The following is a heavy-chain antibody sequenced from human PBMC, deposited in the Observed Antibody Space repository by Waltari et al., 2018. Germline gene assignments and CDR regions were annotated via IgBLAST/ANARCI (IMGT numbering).Heavy chain of an antibody. Sequence: QVQLQESGPGLVKPSETLSLTCAVSGYSLSSGYYLGLIRQPPAKGLEWIGSIYHSGSTYYNPSLKSRVTISVDTSKNQFSLKLSSVTAADTAVYYCASRAASLESSRYGVWFDPWGQGTLVTVSS. J-gene: IGHJ5*02. V-gene: IGHV4-38-2*01. CDR3: ASRAASLESSRYGVWFDP. D-gene: IGHD4-17*01. CDR1: GYSLSSGYY. CDR2: IYHSGST.